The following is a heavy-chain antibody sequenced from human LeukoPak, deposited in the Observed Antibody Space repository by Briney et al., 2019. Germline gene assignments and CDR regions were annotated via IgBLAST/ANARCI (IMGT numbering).Heavy chain of an antibody. CDR3: ARQQQLVRFNWFDT. J-gene: IGHJ5*02. D-gene: IGHD6-13*01. Sequence: SETLSLTCTVAGGAISSSSYYGGWIRQPPRKGLEWIGSIYYSGSTYYNPSLKSRVTISVDTSKNQFSLKLSSVTAADTAVYYCARQQQLVRFNWFDTWGQGTLVTVSS. CDR1: GGAISSSSYY. V-gene: IGHV4-39*01. CDR2: IYYSGST.